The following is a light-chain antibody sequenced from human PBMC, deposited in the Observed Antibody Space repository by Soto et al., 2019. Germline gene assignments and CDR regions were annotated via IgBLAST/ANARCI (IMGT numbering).Light chain of an antibody. J-gene: IGKJ4*01. CDR1: QSVSSY. CDR2: DAS. V-gene: IGKV3-11*01. CDR3: QQRSNWPSLT. Sequence: EIVLTQSPATLSLSPGERATLSCRASQSVSSYLAWYQQKPGQAPRLLIYDASNRATGIPARFSGSGSGTDFTLIISSLEPEDFAVYYCQQRSNWPSLTCGGGTKVEIK.